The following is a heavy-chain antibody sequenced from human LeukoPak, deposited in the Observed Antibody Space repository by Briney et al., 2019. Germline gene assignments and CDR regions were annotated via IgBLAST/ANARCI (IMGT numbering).Heavy chain of an antibody. CDR2: ISGSGGST. J-gene: IGHJ4*02. CDR3: ARGYTYGLDF. D-gene: IGHD5-18*01. V-gene: IGHV3-23*01. CDR1: GFTFSSYA. Sequence: GGSLRLSCAASGFTFSSYAMSWVRQAPGKGLEWVSAISGSGGSTYYADSVKGRFTISRHNAKNSLFLQMNSLRAEDTAVYYCARGYTYGLDFWGQGTLVTVSS.